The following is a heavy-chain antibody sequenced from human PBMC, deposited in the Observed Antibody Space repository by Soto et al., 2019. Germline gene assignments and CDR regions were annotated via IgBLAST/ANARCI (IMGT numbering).Heavy chain of an antibody. CDR1: GYTFTSYG. CDR2: ISAYNGNT. Sequence: ASVKVSCKASGYTFTSYGISWVRQAPGQGLEWMGLISAYNGNTNYAQKLQGRVTMTTDTSTSTAYMEMRTLRPDDTAVYYCAIETAANGGAGWFDSWGQGTLVTVSS. CDR3: AIETAANGGAGWFDS. J-gene: IGHJ5*01. V-gene: IGHV1-18*01. D-gene: IGHD7-27*01.